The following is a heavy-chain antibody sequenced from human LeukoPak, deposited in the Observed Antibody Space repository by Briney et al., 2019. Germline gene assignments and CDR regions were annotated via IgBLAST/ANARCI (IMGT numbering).Heavy chain of an antibody. D-gene: IGHD2-2*01. CDR3: ARVLPGVVVPAAKLPTAWFDP. Sequence: SETLSLTCAVYGGSFSGYYWSWIRQPPGKGLEWIGEINHSGSTNHNPSLKSRVTISVDTSKNQFSLKLSSVTAADTAVYYCARVLPGVVVPAAKLPTAWFDPWGQGTLVTVSS. J-gene: IGHJ5*02. CDR1: GGSFSGYY. V-gene: IGHV4-34*01. CDR2: INHSGST.